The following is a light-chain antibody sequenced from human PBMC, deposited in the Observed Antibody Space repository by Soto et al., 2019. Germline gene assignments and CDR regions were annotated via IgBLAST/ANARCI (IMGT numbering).Light chain of an antibody. CDR1: QSISSY. V-gene: IGKV1-39*01. CDR3: QQSYSGPLT. J-gene: IGKJ4*01. CDR2: AAS. Sequence: DIQMTQSPSSLSASVGDRVTITCRASQSISSYLNWYQQKPGKATKVLIYAASSLQSGVPSRFSGIGSGTDFTLSISSLQPEEFATYYCQQSYSGPLTVGGGTKVDIK.